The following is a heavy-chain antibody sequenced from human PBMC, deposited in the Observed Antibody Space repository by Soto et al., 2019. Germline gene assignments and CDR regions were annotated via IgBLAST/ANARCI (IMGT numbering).Heavy chain of an antibody. V-gene: IGHV1-3*01. CDR2: INAANGNT. Sequence: ASVKVSCKASGYTFISYAMHWVRQAPGQRLEWMGWINAANGNTKYSQKFQGRVTMTRNTSISTAYMELSSLRSEDTAVYYCARERSSGWFDPWGQGTLVTV. CDR3: ARERSSGWFDP. J-gene: IGHJ5*02. CDR1: GYTFISYA. D-gene: IGHD6-25*01.